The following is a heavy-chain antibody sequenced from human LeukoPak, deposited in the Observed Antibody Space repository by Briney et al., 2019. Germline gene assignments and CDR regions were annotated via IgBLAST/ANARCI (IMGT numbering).Heavy chain of an antibody. D-gene: IGHD7-27*01. CDR2: ISGGST. J-gene: IGHJ4*02. V-gene: IGHV3-38-3*01. CDR3: ARDLPQGNWGTRYY. Sequence: GESLRLSCAASGFTVSSNEMSWVRQAPGKGLEWFSSISGGSTYYADSRKGRFIISRDNSKNTLHLQMNSLRAEDTAVYYCARDLPQGNWGTRYYWGQGTLVTVSS. CDR1: GFTVSSNE.